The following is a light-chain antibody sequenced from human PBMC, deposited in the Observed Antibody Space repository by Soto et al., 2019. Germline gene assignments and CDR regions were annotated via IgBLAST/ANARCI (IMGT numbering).Light chain of an antibody. V-gene: IGKV1-39*01. Sequence: DIQITQSPATLSASVVDRATITCRASQSISSYLNWYQQKPGKAPKLLIYAASSLQSGVPSRFSGSGSGTDFTLTISSLQPEDFATYYCQQSYSTPYTFGQGTRLEI. J-gene: IGKJ5*01. CDR2: AAS. CDR1: QSISSY. CDR3: QQSYSTPYT.